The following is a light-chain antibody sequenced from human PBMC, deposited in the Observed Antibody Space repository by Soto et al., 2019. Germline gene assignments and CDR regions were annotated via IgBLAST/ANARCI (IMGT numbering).Light chain of an antibody. V-gene: IGKV3-11*01. CDR2: DAS. CDR3: QQRSNWPPYT. CDR1: QSVSSY. Sequence: EIVLTQSPATPSLSPGERATLSCRASQSVSSYLAWYQQKPGQAPRLLIYDASNRATGIPARFSGSGSGTDFTLTISSLEPEDFAVYYWQQRSNWPPYTFGQGPKLEIK. J-gene: IGKJ2*01.